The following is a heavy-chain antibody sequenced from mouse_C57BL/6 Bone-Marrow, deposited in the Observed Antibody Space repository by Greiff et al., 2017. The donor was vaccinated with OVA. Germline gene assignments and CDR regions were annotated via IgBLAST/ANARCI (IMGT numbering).Heavy chain of an antibody. CDR2: IYPRSGNT. J-gene: IGHJ3*01. D-gene: IGHD2-3*01. CDR3: ARSRDGYYEAY. Sequence: VQRVESGAELARPGASVKLSCKASGYTFTSYGISWVKQRTGQGLEWIGEIYPRSGNTYYNEKFKGKATLTADKSSSTAYMELRSLTSEDSAVYFCARSRDGYYEAYWGQGTLVTVSA. V-gene: IGHV1-81*01. CDR1: GYTFTSYG.